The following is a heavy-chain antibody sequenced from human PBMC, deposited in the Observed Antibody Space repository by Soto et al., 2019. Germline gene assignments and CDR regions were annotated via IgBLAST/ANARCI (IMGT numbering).Heavy chain of an antibody. CDR3: ARDRIYYFFWSCYADPYGMDV. CDR2: IYYSGST. J-gene: IGHJ6*02. CDR1: GGSISSGRYY. V-gene: IGHV4-31*03. D-gene: IGHD3-3*01. Sequence: SENLSLPCTVSGGSISSGRYYWSWIRPHPGKGLEWIGYIYYSGSTYYNPSLKSRVTISVDTSKNQFSLKLSSVTAADTAVYYCARDRIYYFFWSCYADPYGMDVWGQGTTVTVSS.